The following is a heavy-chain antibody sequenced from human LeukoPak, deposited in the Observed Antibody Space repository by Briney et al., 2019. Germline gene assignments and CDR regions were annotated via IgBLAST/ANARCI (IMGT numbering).Heavy chain of an antibody. J-gene: IGHJ4*02. CDR3: ARVGGYSCFDY. V-gene: IGHV4-59*01. Sequence: TSETLSLTCTVSGGSISSYYWSWIRQPPGKGLEWIGYIYYSGSTNYNPSLKSRVTISVDTSKNQFSLKLSSVTAADTAVYYCARVGGYSCFDYWGQGTLVTVSS. CDR2: IYYSGST. D-gene: IGHD5-18*01. CDR1: GGSISSYY.